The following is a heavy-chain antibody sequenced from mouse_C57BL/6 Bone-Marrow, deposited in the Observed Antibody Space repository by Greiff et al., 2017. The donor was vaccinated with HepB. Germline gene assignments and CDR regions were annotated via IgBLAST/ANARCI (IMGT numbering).Heavy chain of an antibody. J-gene: IGHJ1*03. CDR1: GYTFTDYE. CDR3: TTYYYGPWYFDV. V-gene: IGHV1-15*01. CDR2: IDPETGGT. D-gene: IGHD1-2*01. Sequence: VQLQESGAELVRPGASVTLSCKASGYTFTDYEMHWVKQTPVHGLEWIGAIDPETGGTAYNQKFKGKAILTADKSSSTAYMELRSLTSEDSAVYYCTTYYYGPWYFDVWGTGTTVTVSS.